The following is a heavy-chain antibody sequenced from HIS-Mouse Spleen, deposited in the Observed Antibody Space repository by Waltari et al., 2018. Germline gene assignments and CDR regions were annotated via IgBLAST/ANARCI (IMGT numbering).Heavy chain of an antibody. Sequence: QLQLQESGPGLVKPSETLSLTCTVSVGSISSSSYYWGWIRQPPGKGLEWIGSIYYSGSTYYNPSLKSRVTISVDTSKNQFSLKLSSVTAADTAVYYCARGFADWNDAFDIWGQGTMVTVSS. CDR1: VGSISSSSYY. V-gene: IGHV4-39*07. D-gene: IGHD1-1*01. J-gene: IGHJ3*02. CDR3: ARGFADWNDAFDI. CDR2: IYYSGST.